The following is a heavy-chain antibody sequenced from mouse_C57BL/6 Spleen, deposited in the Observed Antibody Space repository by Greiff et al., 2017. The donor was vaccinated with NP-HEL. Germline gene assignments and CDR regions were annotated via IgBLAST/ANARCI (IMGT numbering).Heavy chain of an antibody. CDR2: INPNNGGT. D-gene: IGHD1-1*01. Sequence: EVKLQQSGPELVKPGASVKIPCKASGYTFTDYNMDWVKQSHGKSLEWIGDINPNNGGTIYNQKFKGKATLTVDKSSSTAYMELRSLTSEDTAVYYCARGPQDYGSSAWFAYWGQGTLGTVSA. CDR3: ARGPQDYGSSAWFAY. CDR1: GYTFTDYN. J-gene: IGHJ3*01. V-gene: IGHV1-18*01.